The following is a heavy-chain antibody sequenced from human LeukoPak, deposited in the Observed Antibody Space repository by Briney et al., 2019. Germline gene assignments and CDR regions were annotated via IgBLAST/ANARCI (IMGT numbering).Heavy chain of an antibody. Sequence: GGSLRLSCAASGFTFSSYSMHWVRQAPGKGLMWVSRLKSDGSSTGYAGSVKGRFTISRDYAKNTLYLQMNSLRVEDTAVYYCARRNAMDVWGQGTTVIVFS. CDR3: ARRNAMDV. J-gene: IGHJ6*02. CDR2: LKSDGSST. CDR1: GFTFSSYS. V-gene: IGHV3-74*01.